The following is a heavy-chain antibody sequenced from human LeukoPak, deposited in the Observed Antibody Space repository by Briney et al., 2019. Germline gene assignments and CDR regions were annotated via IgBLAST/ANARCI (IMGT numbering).Heavy chain of an antibody. J-gene: IGHJ4*02. CDR2: ISYDGSNK. CDR1: GFTFSSYA. Sequence: GGSLRLSCAASGFTFSSYAMHWVRQAPGKGLEWVAVISYDGSNKYCADSVKGRFTISRDNSKNTLYLQMNSLRAEDTAVYYCARGTVVPAAIDFWGQGTLVTVSS. V-gene: IGHV3-30*04. D-gene: IGHD2-2*01. CDR3: ARGTVVPAAIDF.